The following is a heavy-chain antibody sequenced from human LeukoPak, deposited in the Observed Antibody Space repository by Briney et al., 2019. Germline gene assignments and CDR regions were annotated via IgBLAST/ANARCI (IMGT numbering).Heavy chain of an antibody. D-gene: IGHD5-18*01. CDR3: ARDVGYSYGYPYYFDY. CDR2: IYYSGST. V-gene: IGHV4-31*03. J-gene: IGHJ4*02. CDR1: GGSISSGGYY. Sequence: PSETLSLTCTVSGGSISSGGYYWSWIRQHPGTGLERVGYIYYSGSTYYNPSLKSRVTISVDTSKNQFSLKLSSVTAADTAVYYCARDVGYSYGYPYYFDYWGQGTLVTVSS.